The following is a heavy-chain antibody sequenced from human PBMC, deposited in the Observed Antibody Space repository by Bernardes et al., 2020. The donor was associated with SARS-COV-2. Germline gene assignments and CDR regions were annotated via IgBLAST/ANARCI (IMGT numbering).Heavy chain of an antibody. J-gene: IGHJ6*02. Sequence: SLRLSCAASGFTVSSSYMNWVRQAPGKGLEWVSTISGTSVGTYYADSVKGRFTISRDNSRTTLYLQMNSLRAEDTAVYYCAKGHSRYYYGMDVWGQGTTVTVSS. V-gene: IGHV3-23*01. D-gene: IGHD3-16*02. CDR2: ISGTSVGT. CDR3: AKGHSRYYYGMDV. CDR1: GFTVSSSY.